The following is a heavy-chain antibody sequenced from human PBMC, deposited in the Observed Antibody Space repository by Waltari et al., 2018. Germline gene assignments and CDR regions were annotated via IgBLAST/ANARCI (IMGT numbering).Heavy chain of an antibody. D-gene: IGHD6-13*01. Sequence: EVQLVESGGGLVQPGGSLRLSCAASGFTVSSEWMSWVTQATGKWLGWVANIMHAGSEKYYGDAVKGRFTISRDNAKNSLYLQMNSLRAEDTAVYYCARAPQQLVAEDYYYYYYMDVWGKGTTVTVSS. CDR3: ARAPQQLVAEDYYYYYYMDV. CDR1: GFTVSSEW. J-gene: IGHJ6*03. CDR2: IMHAGSEK. V-gene: IGHV3-7*01.